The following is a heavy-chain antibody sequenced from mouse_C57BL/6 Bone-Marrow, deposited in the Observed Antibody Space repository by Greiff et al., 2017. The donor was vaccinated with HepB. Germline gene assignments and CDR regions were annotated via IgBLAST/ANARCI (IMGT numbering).Heavy chain of an antibody. CDR1: GFTFSDYY. CDR3: ARPHYYGSSPYWYFDV. J-gene: IGHJ1*03. D-gene: IGHD1-1*01. V-gene: IGHV5-12*01. CDR2: ISNGGGST. Sequence: EVMLVESGGGLVQPGGSLKLSCAASGFTFSDYYMYWVRQTPERRLEWVAYISNGGGSTYYPDTVKGRFTISRANAKNTLYLQMSRLKSEDTAMYYCARPHYYGSSPYWYFDVWGTGTTVTVSS.